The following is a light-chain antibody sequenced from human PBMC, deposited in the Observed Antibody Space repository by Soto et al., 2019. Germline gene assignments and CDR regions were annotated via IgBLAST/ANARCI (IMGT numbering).Light chain of an antibody. Sequence: DIQVTQFPSTLSASVGDRVTITCRASESISSWLAWYQQKPGKAPKILIYKASTLQIGVPSRFTGSGSGTESTLTIRSLQPDDFATYYCQHYSVFPLTFGGGTKVEIK. CDR2: KAS. J-gene: IGKJ4*01. CDR3: QHYSVFPLT. V-gene: IGKV1-5*03. CDR1: ESISSW.